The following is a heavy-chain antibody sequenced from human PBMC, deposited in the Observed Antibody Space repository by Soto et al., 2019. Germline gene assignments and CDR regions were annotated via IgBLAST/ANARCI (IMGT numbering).Heavy chain of an antibody. V-gene: IGHV3-7*05. Sequence: GGSLRLSCVTSGLVFSNYWMSWVRQVPGKGLEWVANIKQDGSAKYYVDAVKGRFAISRDNANDSLYLQMSSLRAEDTAMYYCATSRAGAYIYWGQGSLVTVSS. J-gene: IGHJ4*02. CDR3: ATSRAGAYIY. CDR2: IKQDGSAK. D-gene: IGHD2-21*01. CDR1: GLVFSNYW.